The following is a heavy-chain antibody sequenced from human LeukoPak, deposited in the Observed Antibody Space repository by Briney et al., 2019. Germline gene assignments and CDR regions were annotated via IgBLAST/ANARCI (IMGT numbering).Heavy chain of an antibody. J-gene: IGHJ3*02. Sequence: GGSLRLSCAASGFTFSSYWMSWVRQAPGKGLEWVANIKQDGSEKYYVDSVKGRFTISRDNAKNSLYLQMNSLRAEDTAVYYCARDSERLLWFGQLFRHDAFDIWGQGTMVTVSS. CDR3: ARDSERLLWFGQLFRHDAFDI. D-gene: IGHD3-10*01. V-gene: IGHV3-7*01. CDR2: IKQDGSEK. CDR1: GFTFSSYW.